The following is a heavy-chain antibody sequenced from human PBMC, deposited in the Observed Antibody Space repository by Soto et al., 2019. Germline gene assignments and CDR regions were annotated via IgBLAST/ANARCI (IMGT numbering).Heavy chain of an antibody. D-gene: IGHD3-9*01. Sequence: GESLKISCKGSGYSFTSYWIGWVRQMPGKGLEWMGIIYPGDSDTRYSPSFQGQVTISADKSISTAYLQWSSLKASDTAMYYCARHPHRDILTGYNYYYGMDVWGQGTTVTVSS. V-gene: IGHV5-51*01. CDR2: IYPGDSDT. CDR1: GYSFTSYW. CDR3: ARHPHRDILTGYNYYYGMDV. J-gene: IGHJ6*02.